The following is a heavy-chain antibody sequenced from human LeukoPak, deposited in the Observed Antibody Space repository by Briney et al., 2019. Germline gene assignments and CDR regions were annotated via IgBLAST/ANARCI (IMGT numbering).Heavy chain of an antibody. CDR2: ISSSGSTI. CDR3: ARVVRDYYDP. J-gene: IGHJ5*02. CDR1: GFTFSSYE. D-gene: IGHD3-10*01. Sequence: PGGSLRLSCAASGFTFSSYEMNWVRQAPGKGLEWVSYISSSGSTIYYADSVKGRFTISRDNAKSSLYLQMNSLRAEDTAVYYCARVVRDYYDPWGQGTLVTVSS. V-gene: IGHV3-48*03.